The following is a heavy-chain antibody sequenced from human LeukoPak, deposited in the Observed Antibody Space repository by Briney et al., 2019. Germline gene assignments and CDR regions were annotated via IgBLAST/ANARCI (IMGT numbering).Heavy chain of an antibody. V-gene: IGHV3-74*01. D-gene: IGHD4-23*01. CDR3: ARGRPHGNDY. CDR1: GFTFSSYW. Sequence: GGSLRLSCAASGFTFSSYWMNWVRQAPGKGLVWVSRIAGDGSSTTYADSVKGRFSISRDNAKNTLYLQMNSLRVEDTAVYYCARGRPHGNDYWGQGTLVTVSS. J-gene: IGHJ4*02. CDR2: IAGDGSST.